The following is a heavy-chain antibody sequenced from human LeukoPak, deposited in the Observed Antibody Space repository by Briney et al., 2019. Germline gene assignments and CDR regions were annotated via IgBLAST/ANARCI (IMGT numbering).Heavy chain of an antibody. D-gene: IGHD2-2*01. Sequence: SETLSLTCSVSGGSVNSVDYYWSWIRQPPGEGLEWIGYIYYNGNTYYNPSLKSRVTISVDTSKNQSSLKLNFVTAAETAVYYCARKHCNSTRCYCFDPWGRGTLVTVPS. CDR1: GGSVNSVDYY. CDR3: ARKHCNSTRCYCFDP. CDR2: IYYNGNT. J-gene: IGHJ5*02. V-gene: IGHV4-30-4*01.